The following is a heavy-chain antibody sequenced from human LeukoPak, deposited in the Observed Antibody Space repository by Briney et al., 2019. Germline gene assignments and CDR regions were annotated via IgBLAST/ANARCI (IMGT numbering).Heavy chain of an antibody. CDR3: ARDSGSGTWYLSPYFDY. J-gene: IGHJ4*02. V-gene: IGHV3-30-3*01. CDR1: GFTFSSYA. CDR2: ISYDGSNK. Sequence: PGGSLRLSCAASGFTFSSYAMHWVRQAPGKGLEWVAVISYDGSNKYYADSVKGRFTISRDNSKNPLYLQMNSLRAEDTAVYYCARDSGSGTWYLSPYFDYWGQGTLVTVSS. D-gene: IGHD6-13*01.